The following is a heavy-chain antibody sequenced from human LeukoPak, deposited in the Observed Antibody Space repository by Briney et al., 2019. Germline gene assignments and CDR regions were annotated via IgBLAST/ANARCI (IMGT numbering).Heavy chain of an antibody. D-gene: IGHD4-17*01. J-gene: IGHJ4*02. CDR1: GFPFSNVA. CDR2: IYSGGST. Sequence: GGSLRLSCAASGFPFSNVAMSWVRQAPGKGLEWVSVIYSGGSTYYADSVKGRFTISRDNSKNTLYLQMNSLRAEDTAVYYCARDLGYGDYDGLDYWGQGTLVTVSS. V-gene: IGHV3-53*01. CDR3: ARDLGYGDYDGLDY.